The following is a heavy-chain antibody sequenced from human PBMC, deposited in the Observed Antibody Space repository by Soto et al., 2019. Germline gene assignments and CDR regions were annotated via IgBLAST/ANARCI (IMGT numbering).Heavy chain of an antibody. CDR2: ISAYNGNT. CDR1: GYTFTSYG. Sequence: AGVKFSCQASGYTFTSYGISWVRRAPGQGLEWMGWISAYNGNTNYAQKLQGRCTMTTDTSTSTAYMELRSLRSDDTAVYYCARGSNYDFWSGYYNWFDPWGQGTLVTVSS. J-gene: IGHJ5*01. D-gene: IGHD3-3*01. CDR3: ARGSNYDFWSGYYNWFDP. V-gene: IGHV1-18*01.